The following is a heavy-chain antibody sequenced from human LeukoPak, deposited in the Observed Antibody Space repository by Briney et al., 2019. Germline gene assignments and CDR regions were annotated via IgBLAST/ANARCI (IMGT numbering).Heavy chain of an antibody. Sequence: GGSLRLSCAASGFTFSSYWMSWVRQAPGKELEWVANIKGDGSDKNFVDSMKGRFTISRHNAKNSLYLQMNSLSVEDTAVYYCVSTSRSISSDFWGQRTLVTVSS. D-gene: IGHD6-13*01. CDR2: IKGDGSDK. V-gene: IGHV3-7*02. CDR1: GFTFSSYW. CDR3: VSTSRSISSDF. J-gene: IGHJ4*02.